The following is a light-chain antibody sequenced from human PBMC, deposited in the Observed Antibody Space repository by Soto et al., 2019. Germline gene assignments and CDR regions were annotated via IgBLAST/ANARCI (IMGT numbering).Light chain of an antibody. V-gene: IGLV2-14*03. J-gene: IGLJ1*01. CDR3: CAYSTSGTHV. CDR1: SSDVGSYDY. CDR2: DVN. Sequence: QSVLTQPASVSGSPGQSITFSCTGTSSDVGSYDYVSWHQQHPGKAPKLIIYDVNNRPSGVSSRFSGSKSGNTASLIISGLQTEDEADYYCCAYSTSGTHVFGTGTKLTVL.